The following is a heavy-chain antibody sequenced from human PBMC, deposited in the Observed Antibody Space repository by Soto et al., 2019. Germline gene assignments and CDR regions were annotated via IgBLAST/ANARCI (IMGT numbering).Heavy chain of an antibody. J-gene: IGHJ6*02. V-gene: IGHV1-69*12. D-gene: IGHD1-1*01. CDR1: GGTFTSYI. Sequence: QVRLVQSGAEVKKPGSSVKVSCKGSGGTFTSYIITWVRHAPGQGLEWVGGIVPKFGTTNYAQKFQGRVTRTADESSIIGYFEFSNLRSEDTGVYYCARGRDDRFGRHYFGLDVWGQGTTVTVS. CDR2: IVPKFGTT. CDR3: ARGRDDRFGRHYFGLDV.